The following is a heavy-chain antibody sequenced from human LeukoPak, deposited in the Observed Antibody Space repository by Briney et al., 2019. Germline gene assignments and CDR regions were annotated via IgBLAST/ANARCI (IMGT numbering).Heavy chain of an antibody. J-gene: IGHJ4*02. Sequence: GGPPRLSCAASGFTFSSYAMSWVRQAPGKGLEWVAAISGSGGSTYYADSVKGRFTISRDNSKNTLYLQMNSLRAEDTDVYYCAKARIVVVPAAMHALDYWGQGTLVTVSS. V-gene: IGHV3-23*01. D-gene: IGHD2-2*01. CDR3: AKARIVVVPAAMHALDY. CDR1: GFTFSSYA. CDR2: ISGSGGST.